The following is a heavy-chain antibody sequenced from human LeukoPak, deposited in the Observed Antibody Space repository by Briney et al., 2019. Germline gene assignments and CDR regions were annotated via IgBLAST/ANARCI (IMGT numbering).Heavy chain of an antibody. CDR3: ARERAVGAGWYFDL. CDR1: GFTVSSNY. CDR2: IYSGGST. V-gene: IGHV3-53*01. D-gene: IGHD6-19*01. J-gene: IGHJ2*01. Sequence: GGSLRLSCAASGFTVSSNYMSWVRQAPGKGLEWVSVIYSGGSTYYADSVKGRFAISRDNSKNTLYLQMNSLRAEDTAVYYCARERAVGAGWYFDLWGRGTLVTVSS.